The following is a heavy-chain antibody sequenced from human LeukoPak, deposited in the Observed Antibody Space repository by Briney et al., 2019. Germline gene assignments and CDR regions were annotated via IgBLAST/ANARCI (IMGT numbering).Heavy chain of an antibody. CDR3: ARVPSSGYDFY. D-gene: IGHD5-12*01. Sequence: GGSLRLSCAASGFTFSSYWMHWGRQAPGKGLVWVSRINSDGSSTSYADSVKGRFTISRDNAKNTLSLQMNSLRAEDTAVYYCARVPSSGYDFYWGQGTLVTVSS. CDR1: GFTFSSYW. V-gene: IGHV3-74*01. CDR2: INSDGSST. J-gene: IGHJ4*02.